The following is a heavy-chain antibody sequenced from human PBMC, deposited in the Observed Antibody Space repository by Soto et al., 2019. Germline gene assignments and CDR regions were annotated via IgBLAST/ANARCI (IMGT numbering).Heavy chain of an antibody. CDR1: GFTFSTYA. V-gene: IGHV3-30-3*01. D-gene: IGHD6-19*01. J-gene: IGHJ4*02. Sequence: GGSLRLSCAASGFTFSTYAVHWVRQAPGKGLEWVAVISNDESKKYYANSVKGRFTISRDNSNSTGYLQMNSLRREDTAIYYCARSIAVAGLDYWGPGTLVTVSS. CDR3: ARSIAVAGLDY. CDR2: ISNDESKK.